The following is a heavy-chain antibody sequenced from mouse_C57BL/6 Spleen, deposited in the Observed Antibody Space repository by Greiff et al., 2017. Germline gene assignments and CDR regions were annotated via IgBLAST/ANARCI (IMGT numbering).Heavy chain of an antibody. V-gene: IGHV1-9*01. CDR1: GYTFTGYW. Sequence: QVQLQQSGAELMKPGASVQLSCKATGYTFTGYWIEWVKQRPGHGLEWIGEILPGSGSTNYNEKFKGKATFTADTSSNTAYMQLSSLTTEDSAIYYWARTITTVVATGYFDVWGTGTTVTVSS. CDR2: ILPGSGST. J-gene: IGHJ1*03. CDR3: ARTITTVVATGYFDV. D-gene: IGHD1-1*01.